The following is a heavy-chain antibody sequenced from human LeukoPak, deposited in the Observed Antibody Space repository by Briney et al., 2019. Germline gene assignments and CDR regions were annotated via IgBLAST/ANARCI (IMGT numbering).Heavy chain of an antibody. V-gene: IGHV1-69*13. Sequence: ASVKVSCKASGGTFSSYAISWVRQAPGQGLEWMGGIIPIFGTANYAQKFQGRVTITADESTSTAYMELSSLRSEDTAVYYCARVWYYDSPPSYWGQGTLVTVSS. CDR1: GGTFSSYA. D-gene: IGHD3-22*01. CDR3: ARVWYYDSPPSY. J-gene: IGHJ4*02. CDR2: IIPIFGTA.